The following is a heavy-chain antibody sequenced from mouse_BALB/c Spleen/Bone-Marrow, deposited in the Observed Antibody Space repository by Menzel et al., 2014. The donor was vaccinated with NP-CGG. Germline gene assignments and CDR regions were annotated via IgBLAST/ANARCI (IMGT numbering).Heavy chain of an antibody. CDR2: IHLSDSES. CDR3: TRYDLTTRAFAY. V-gene: IGHV1-61*01. D-gene: IGHD3-3*01. J-gene: IGHJ3*01. Sequence: QVQLKESGAELVRPGASVKLSCKASGYSFTSYWMDWVKQRPGQGLEWIGMIHLSDSESRLNQKFKDKATLTVDKSSSTAYMQLSSPTSEDSAVYYCTRYDLTTRAFAYWGQGTLVAVSA. CDR1: GYSFTSYW.